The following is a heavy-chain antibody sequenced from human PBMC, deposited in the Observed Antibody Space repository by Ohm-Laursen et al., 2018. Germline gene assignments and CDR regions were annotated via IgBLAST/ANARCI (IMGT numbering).Heavy chain of an antibody. CDR1: GFTFSSYE. J-gene: IGHJ4*02. V-gene: IGHV3-48*03. Sequence: SLRLSCAAPGFTFSSYEMNWVRQAPGKGLEWVSYISSSGSTIHYADSVKGRFTISRDNAKNSLYLQMNSLRAEDTAVYYCARDLFDSGDSLDCWGQGVVVSVST. CDR2: ISSSGSTI. D-gene: IGHD4-17*01. CDR3: ARDLFDSGDSLDC.